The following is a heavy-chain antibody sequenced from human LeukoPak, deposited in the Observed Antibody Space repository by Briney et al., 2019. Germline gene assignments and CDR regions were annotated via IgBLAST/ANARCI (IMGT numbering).Heavy chain of an antibody. CDR3: ARDGTAAGLYFDL. D-gene: IGHD6-13*01. CDR1: GFTFSSYW. Sequence: GESLRLSSAVSGFTFSSYWMNWDRPAPGKGLEWVASIRQDGGEKSYVDSVKGRFTISRDNTIDSVYLQMSSLRAEDTAVYYCARDGTAAGLYFDLWGHGTLVTVSS. V-gene: IGHV3-7*01. J-gene: IGHJ4*01. CDR2: IRQDGGEK.